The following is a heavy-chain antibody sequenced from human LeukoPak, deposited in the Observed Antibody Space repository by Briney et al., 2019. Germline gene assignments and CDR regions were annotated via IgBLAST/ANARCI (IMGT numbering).Heavy chain of an antibody. CDR2: IDWDDDK. CDR1: GFSLSTSGMC. CDR3: ARYYYDSSGYSFDY. J-gene: IGHJ4*02. D-gene: IGHD3-22*01. Sequence: SGPALVKPTQTLTLTCTFFGFSLSTSGMCVSWIRQPPGKALEWLARIDWDDDKYYSTSLKTRLTISKDTSKNQVVLTMTNMDPVDTATYYCARYYYDSSGYSFDYWGQGTLVTVSS. V-gene: IGHV2-70*11.